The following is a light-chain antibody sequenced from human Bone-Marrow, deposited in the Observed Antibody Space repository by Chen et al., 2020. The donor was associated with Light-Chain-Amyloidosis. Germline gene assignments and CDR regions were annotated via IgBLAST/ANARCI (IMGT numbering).Light chain of an antibody. Sequence: SAPTQPASVSGSPGQSITISCTGTSSDVGGDNHVSWYQQHPDKAPKLMIYEVTNRPSWVPDRFSGSKSDNTASLTIAGLQTEDEADYFCSSYTITNTLVFGSGTRVTVL. CDR2: EVT. CDR1: SSDVGGDNH. J-gene: IGLJ1*01. V-gene: IGLV2-14*01. CDR3: SSYTITNTLV.